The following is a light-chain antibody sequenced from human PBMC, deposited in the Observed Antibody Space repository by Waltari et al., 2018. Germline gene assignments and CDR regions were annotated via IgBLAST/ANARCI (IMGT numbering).Light chain of an antibody. V-gene: IGLV2-8*01. CDR3: SSYAGNNNLV. CDR2: EVS. CDR1: STSFGGSHY. Sequence: QSALTQPPSASGPPGQSVPIPCTGPSTSFGGSHYVSWYQQSPGKAPKVMIYEVSKRPSGVPDRFSGSKSDNTASLTVSGVQAEDEADYYCSSYAGNNNLVFGGGTKLTVL. J-gene: IGLJ3*02.